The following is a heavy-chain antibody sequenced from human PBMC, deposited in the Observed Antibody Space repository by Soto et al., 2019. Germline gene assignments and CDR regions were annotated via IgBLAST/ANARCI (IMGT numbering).Heavy chain of an antibody. Sequence: SQTLSLTCAISGDSVSSNSAAWNWIRQSPSRGLEWLGRTYYRSKWYNDYAVSVKSRITINPDTSKNQFSLQLNSVTPEDTAVYYCARAAPIRVAARPGWYFDLWGRGTLVTVPQ. J-gene: IGHJ2*01. CDR2: TYYRSKWYN. V-gene: IGHV6-1*01. CDR3: ARAAPIRVAARPGWYFDL. D-gene: IGHD6-6*01. CDR1: GDSVSSNSAA.